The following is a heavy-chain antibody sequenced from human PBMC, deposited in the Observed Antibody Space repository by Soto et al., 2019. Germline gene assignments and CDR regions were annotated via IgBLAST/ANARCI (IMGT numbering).Heavy chain of an antibody. Sequence: SETLSLTCTVSGGSISSYYWSWIRQPPGKGLEWIGYIYYSGSTNYNPSLKSRVPISVATSKNHFSLKLRSVTAADTAVYYCARRPYPGGWLHDYWGPGPLVTVSS. D-gene: IGHD5-12*01. V-gene: IGHV4-59*08. CDR1: GGSISSYY. CDR3: ARRPYPGGWLHDY. CDR2: IYYSGST. J-gene: IGHJ4*02.